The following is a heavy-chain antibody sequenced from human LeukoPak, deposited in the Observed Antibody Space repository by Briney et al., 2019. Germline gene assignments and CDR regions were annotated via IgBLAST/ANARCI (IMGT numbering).Heavy chain of an antibody. CDR2: VNPNSGGT. J-gene: IGHJ4*02. CDR3: ARDLAAVAGAYY. V-gene: IGHV1-2*02. D-gene: IGHD6-19*01. CDR1: GYTFTGYY. Sequence: ASVKVTCKASGYTFTGYYMHWVRQAPGQGLEWMGWVNPNSGGTNYAQKFQGRVTMARDTSISTAYMELSRLRSDDTAVYYCARDLAAVAGAYYWGQGTLVTVSS.